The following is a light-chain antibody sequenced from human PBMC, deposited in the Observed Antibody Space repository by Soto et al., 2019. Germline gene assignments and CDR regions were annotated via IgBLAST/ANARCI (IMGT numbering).Light chain of an antibody. CDR3: QQRSDWPRT. CDR1: QAVNTR. CDR2: LAS. V-gene: IGKV3D-11*01. J-gene: IGKJ1*01. Sequence: EIVLTQSPATLSSFPGDRVTLSCRASQAVNTRLAWYQHKPGQAPRLLIYLASNRAAGVPARFSGSGSGTDFTLTISDVEPEDFAVYDCQQRSDWPRTFGQGTKVDIK.